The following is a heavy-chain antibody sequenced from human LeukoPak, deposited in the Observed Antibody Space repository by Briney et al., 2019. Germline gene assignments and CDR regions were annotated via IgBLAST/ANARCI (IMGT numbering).Heavy chain of an antibody. J-gene: IGHJ4*02. Sequence: GGSLRLSCAASGFTFSSYGMHWVRQAPGKGLEWVAVISYDGSNKYYADSVKGRFTISRDNSKNTLYLQMNSLRAEDTAVYYCARGLYSSSWYSVSPGYFDYWGQGTLVTVSA. CDR3: ARGLYSSSWYSVSPGYFDY. V-gene: IGHV3-30*03. D-gene: IGHD6-13*01. CDR1: GFTFSSYG. CDR2: ISYDGSNK.